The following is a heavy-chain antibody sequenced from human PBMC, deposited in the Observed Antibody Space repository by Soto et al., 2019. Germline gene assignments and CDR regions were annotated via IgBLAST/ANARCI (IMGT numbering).Heavy chain of an antibody. CDR1: GFTFSSYG. CDR3: AKPRRRSSWYHAATDPLYYYYGMDV. Sequence: QVQLVESGGGVVQPGRSLRLSCAASGFTFSSYGMHWVRQAPGKGLEWVAVISYDGSNKYYADSVKGRFTISRDNSKNTLYLQMNSLRAEDTAVYYCAKPRRRSSWYHAATDPLYYYYGMDVWGQGTTVTVSS. J-gene: IGHJ6*02. V-gene: IGHV3-30*18. CDR2: ISYDGSNK. D-gene: IGHD6-13*01.